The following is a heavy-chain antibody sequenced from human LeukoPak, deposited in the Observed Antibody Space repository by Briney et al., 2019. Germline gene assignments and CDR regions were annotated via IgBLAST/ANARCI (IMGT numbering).Heavy chain of an antibody. CDR1: GFTFSSYA. CDR2: ISYDGSNK. Sequence: GGSLRLSCAASGFTFSSYAMHWVRQAPGKGLEWVAVISYDGSNKYYADSVKGRFTISRDNSKSTLYLQMNSLRAEDTAVYYCAKHRVLVVGENDCWGQGTQVSVSS. V-gene: IGHV3-30-3*02. D-gene: IGHD3-16*02. J-gene: IGHJ4*02. CDR3: AKHRVLVVGENDC.